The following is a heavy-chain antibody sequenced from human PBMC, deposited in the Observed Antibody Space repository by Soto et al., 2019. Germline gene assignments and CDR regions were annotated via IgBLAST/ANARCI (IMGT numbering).Heavy chain of an antibody. Sequence: SETLSLTCAVSGGSLSGYYWSWIRQPPGKGLEWIGEIHPSGSTNYNPSLESRVTMSVDMSKNQFSLKLTSVSAADTATYYCARGLDYAKHAYWGQGTLVTVSS. J-gene: IGHJ4*02. D-gene: IGHD2-8*01. CDR3: ARGLDYAKHAY. CDR1: GGSLSGYY. CDR2: IHPSGST. V-gene: IGHV4-34*01.